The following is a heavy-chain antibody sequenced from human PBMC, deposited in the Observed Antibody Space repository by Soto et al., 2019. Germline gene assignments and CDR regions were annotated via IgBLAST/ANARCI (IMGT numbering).Heavy chain of an antibody. D-gene: IGHD5-18*01. CDR3: AESGYSYGNRFDP. J-gene: IGHJ5*02. V-gene: IGHV3-74*01. Sequence: PGGSLRLSCAASGFTFSSYWMHWVRQAPGKGLVWVSRINSDGSSTSYADSVKGRFTISRDNAKNTLYLQMNSLRAEDTAVYYCAESGYSYGNRFDPWGQGTLVTVSS. CDR2: INSDGSST. CDR1: GFTFSSYW.